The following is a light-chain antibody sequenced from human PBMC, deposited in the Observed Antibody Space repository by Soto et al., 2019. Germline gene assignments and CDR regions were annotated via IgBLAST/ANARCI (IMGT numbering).Light chain of an antibody. Sequence: DIQMTQSPSTLSASVGDRVTITCRASQSVSRWLAWYQQKPGKAPKLLIYKASTLESGVPSRFSGSVSGTEFTHAISSLQPDDSATYYCQQYNDNWTFGQGTKVDIK. V-gene: IGKV1-5*03. CDR1: QSVSRW. CDR3: QQYNDNWT. CDR2: KAS. J-gene: IGKJ1*01.